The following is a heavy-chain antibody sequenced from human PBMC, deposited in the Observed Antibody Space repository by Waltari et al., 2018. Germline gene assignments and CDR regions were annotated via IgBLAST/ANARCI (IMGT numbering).Heavy chain of an antibody. CDR3: ARGGELPHRY. V-gene: IGHV3-48*03. CDR1: GFTFSSYE. CDR2: ISSSGSTI. Sequence: EVQLVESGGGLVQPGGSLRLSCAASGFTFSSYEMNWVRQAPGKGLEWVSYISSSGSTIDYADSVKGRFTISRDNAKNSLYLQRNSLRAEDTAVYYCARGGELPHRYWGQGTLVTVSS. D-gene: IGHD1-26*01. J-gene: IGHJ4*02.